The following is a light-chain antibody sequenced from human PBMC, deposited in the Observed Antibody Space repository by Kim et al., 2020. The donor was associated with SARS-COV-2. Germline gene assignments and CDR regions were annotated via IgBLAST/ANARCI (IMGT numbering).Light chain of an antibody. V-gene: IGLV3-19*01. CDR3: NSRDSSGNHYV. CDR1: SLRRYY. Sequence: SSELTQDPAVSVALGQIVRITCQGDSLRRYYASWYQQKPGQAPVLVIYGKNNRPSGIPDRFSGSSSGNTASLTITGAQAEDEADYYCNSRDSSGNHYVFG. CDR2: GKN. J-gene: IGLJ1*01.